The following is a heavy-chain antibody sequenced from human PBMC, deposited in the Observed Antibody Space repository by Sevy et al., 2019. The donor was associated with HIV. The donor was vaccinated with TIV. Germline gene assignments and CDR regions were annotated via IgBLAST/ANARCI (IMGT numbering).Heavy chain of an antibody. CDR2: INDDGSRL. D-gene: IGHD5-18*01. Sequence: GGSLRLSCVASGFTFSDSWMTWVRQAPGKGLERIAFINDDGSRLGYVDSVRGRFTISRENTKNSLYLQMNSLRAEDTAVYFCAGDSAYSALDYWGQGTLVTVSS. V-gene: IGHV3-7*01. J-gene: IGHJ4*02. CDR3: AGDSAYSALDY. CDR1: GFTFSDSW.